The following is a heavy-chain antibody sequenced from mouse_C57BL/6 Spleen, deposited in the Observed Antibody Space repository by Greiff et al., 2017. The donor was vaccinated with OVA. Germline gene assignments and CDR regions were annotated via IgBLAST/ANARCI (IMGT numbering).Heavy chain of an antibody. CDR3: ARNEYYGNYLGYFDY. CDR2: IWRGGST. Sequence: VKLQQSGPGLVQPSQSLSITCTVSGFSLTSSGVHWVRQSPGKGLEWLGVIWRGGSTDYNAAFISRVRISKDKSKSQVFFKMNSLQADDTAIYYCARNEYYGNYLGYFDYWGQGTTLTVSS. CDR1: GFSLTSSG. J-gene: IGHJ2*01. D-gene: IGHD2-1*01. V-gene: IGHV2-2*01.